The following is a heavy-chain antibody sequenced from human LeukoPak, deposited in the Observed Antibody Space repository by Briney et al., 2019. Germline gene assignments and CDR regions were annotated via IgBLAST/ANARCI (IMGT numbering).Heavy chain of an antibody. V-gene: IGHV3-23*01. Sequence: VGSLRLPCAASGLTFSTYGMTWVRQAPGKGLEWVSAISGSAVSTFYADSVKGRFTISRDNSKNTLYLQMNSLRAEDTAVYYCARSRLSGINDAFDIWGQGTMVTVSS. CDR1: GLTFSTYG. CDR3: ARSRLSGINDAFDI. D-gene: IGHD3-3*01. CDR2: ISGSAVST. J-gene: IGHJ3*02.